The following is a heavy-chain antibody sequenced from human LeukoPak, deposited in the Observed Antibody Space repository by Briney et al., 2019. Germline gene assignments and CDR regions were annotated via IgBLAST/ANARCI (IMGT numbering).Heavy chain of an antibody. CDR2: INNDGSST. CDR1: GFTFSHYW. D-gene: IGHD5-18*01. CDR3: ARQYISGQWYFDY. Sequence: GGSLRLSCAASGFTFSHYWMHWVRQVPGKGLVWVSHINNDGSSTTYADSVKGRFTISRDNSKNTLYLQMNSLIPEDTAVYYCARQYISGQWYFDYWGQGTLVTVSS. J-gene: IGHJ4*02. V-gene: IGHV3-74*01.